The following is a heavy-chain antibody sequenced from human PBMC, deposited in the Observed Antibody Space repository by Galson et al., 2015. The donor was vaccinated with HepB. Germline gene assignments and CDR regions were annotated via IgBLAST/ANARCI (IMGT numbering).Heavy chain of an antibody. V-gene: IGHV4-59*12. D-gene: IGHD6-19*01. CDR2: IYYSGST. Sequence: SETLSLTCTVSGGSISSYYWSWIRQPPGKGLEWIGYIYYSGSTNYNPSLKSRFTISRDNAKNSLYLQMNSLRAEDTAVYYCARFSRGGWSNYYYYGMDVWGQGTTVTVSS. J-gene: IGHJ6*02. CDR1: GGSISSYY. CDR3: ARFSRGGWSNYYYYGMDV.